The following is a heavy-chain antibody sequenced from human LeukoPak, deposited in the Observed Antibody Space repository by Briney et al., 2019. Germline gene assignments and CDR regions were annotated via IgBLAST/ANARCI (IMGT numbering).Heavy chain of an antibody. CDR1: GFTFSTYA. D-gene: IGHD6-13*01. V-gene: IGHV3-30-3*01. Sequence: GGSLRLSCAASGFTFSTYAMHWVRQAPGKGLEWVAVISNDGSNKHYSDSVKGRFTISRDNSKNMLYLQMNSLRAEDTAVYYCAKDLYTSRYACCFDYWGQGTLVTVSS. J-gene: IGHJ4*02. CDR3: AKDLYTSRYACCFDY. CDR2: ISNDGSNK.